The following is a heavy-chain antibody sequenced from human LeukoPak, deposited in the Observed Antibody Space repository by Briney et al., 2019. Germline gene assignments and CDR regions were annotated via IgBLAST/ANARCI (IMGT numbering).Heavy chain of an antibody. CDR1: GGSISSGSYY. D-gene: IGHD2-21*01. CDR3: ARDRYGGADC. J-gene: IGHJ4*02. V-gene: IGHV4-61*02. CDR2: IYTSGST. Sequence: SQTLSLTCTVSGGSISSGSYYWSWIRQPAGKGLEWIGRIYTSGSTNYNPSLKSRVTISVDTSKNQFSLKLSSVTAADTAVYYCARDRYGGADCWGQGTLVTVSS.